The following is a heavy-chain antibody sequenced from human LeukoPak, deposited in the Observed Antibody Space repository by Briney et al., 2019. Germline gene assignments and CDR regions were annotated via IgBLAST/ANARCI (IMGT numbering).Heavy chain of an antibody. D-gene: IGHD3-10*01. CDR1: GYSISSGYY. CDR3: ASGGSVYYGSRLHGGWFDP. J-gene: IGHJ5*02. V-gene: IGHV4-38-2*02. CDR2: INHSGST. Sequence: SETLSLTCTVSGYSISSGYYWSWIRQPPGKGLEWIGEINHSGSTNYNPSLKSRVTISVDTSKNQFSLKLSSVTAADTAVYYCASGGSVYYGSRLHGGWFDPWGQGTLVTVSS.